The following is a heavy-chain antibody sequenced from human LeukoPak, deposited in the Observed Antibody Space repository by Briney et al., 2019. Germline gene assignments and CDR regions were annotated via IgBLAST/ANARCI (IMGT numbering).Heavy chain of an antibody. CDR1: GYTFTGYY. V-gene: IGHV1-2*02. CDR2: INPNSGGT. CDR3: ARRSYYYDSSGYYYFDY. Sequence: ASVKVSCKASGYTFTGYYMHWVRQAPGQGLEWMGWINPNSGGTNYAQKFQGRVTMTRDTSISTAYMELSRLRSDDTAVYYCARRSYYYDSSGYYYFDYWGQGTLFTVSS. J-gene: IGHJ4*02. D-gene: IGHD3-22*01.